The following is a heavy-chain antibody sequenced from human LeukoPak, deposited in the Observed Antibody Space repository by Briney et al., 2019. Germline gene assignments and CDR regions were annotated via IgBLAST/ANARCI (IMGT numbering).Heavy chain of an antibody. V-gene: IGHV3-7*01. CDR1: GFTFSSYW. Sequence: GGSLRLSCAASGFTFSSYWMTWVRQAPGKGLEWVANIREDGSVKYYVDSVKGRFTVSRDNAKNSLYLQVNSLRAEDTAVYYCARLNYDFWSASAPTTDY. CDR2: IREDGSVK. J-gene: IGHJ6*01. D-gene: IGHD3-3*01. CDR3: ARLNYDFWSASAPTTDY.